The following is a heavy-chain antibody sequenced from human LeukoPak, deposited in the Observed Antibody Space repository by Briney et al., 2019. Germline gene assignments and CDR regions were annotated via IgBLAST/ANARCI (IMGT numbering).Heavy chain of an antibody. CDR3: ASRGHDYGGWFDP. V-gene: IGHV4-34*01. Sequence: PSETLSLTCAVYGGSFNTYYWSWIRLPPGKGLEWIGEVNHIGNTSYNPSLKGRVTISVDTSKNQFSLRLSSVTAADTAVYYCASRGHDYGGWFDPWGQGTLVTVPS. CDR1: GGSFNTYY. D-gene: IGHD4-17*01. J-gene: IGHJ5*02. CDR2: VNHIGNT.